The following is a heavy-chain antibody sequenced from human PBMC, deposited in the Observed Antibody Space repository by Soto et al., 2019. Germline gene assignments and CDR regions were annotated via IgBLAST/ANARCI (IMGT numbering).Heavy chain of an antibody. CDR2: ISAYNDNT. CDR3: ARGFPLWFDP. V-gene: IGHV1-18*01. CDR1: GFRFTSYA. Sequence: GASVKVSCKASGFRFTSYAISWVRQAPGQGLEWMGWISAYNDNTNYAQKLQGRVTMTTDTSTSTAYMGLRSLRSEDTAVYYCARGFPLWFDPWGQGTLVTVSS. J-gene: IGHJ5*02. D-gene: IGHD3-3*01.